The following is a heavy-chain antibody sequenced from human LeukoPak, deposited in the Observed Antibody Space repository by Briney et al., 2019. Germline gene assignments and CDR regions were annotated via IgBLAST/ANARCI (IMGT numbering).Heavy chain of an antibody. Sequence: PGGSLRLSCAASGFTFRSHGMHWVRQAPGKGLEWVVVISADGATKYYADSVKGRFTISRDNSKNTVSLEMNSLREEETAVYYCAREGAWGNWYFDLWGRRTLVTVSS. V-gene: IGHV3-30*03. CDR3: AREGAWGNWYFDL. CDR1: GFTFRSHG. D-gene: IGHD3-16*01. J-gene: IGHJ2*01. CDR2: ISADGATK.